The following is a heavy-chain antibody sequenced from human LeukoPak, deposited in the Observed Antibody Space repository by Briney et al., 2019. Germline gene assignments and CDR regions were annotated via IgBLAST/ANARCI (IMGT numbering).Heavy chain of an antibody. CDR1: GFTFSSYG. Sequence: GGSLRLSCAASGFTFSSYGMHWVRQAPGKGLERVAFIRYDGSNKYYADSVKGRFTISRDNSKNTLYLQMNSLRAEDTAVYYCAKGLVWSGYPRRMDVWGKGTTVTVSS. CDR2: IRYDGSNK. CDR3: AKGLVWSGYPRRMDV. D-gene: IGHD3-3*01. J-gene: IGHJ6*03. V-gene: IGHV3-30*02.